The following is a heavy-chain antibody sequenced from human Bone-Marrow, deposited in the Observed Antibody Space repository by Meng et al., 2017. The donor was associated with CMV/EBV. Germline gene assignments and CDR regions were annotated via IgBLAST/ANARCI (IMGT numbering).Heavy chain of an antibody. CDR2: ISPILGIA. CDR3: AREALTAIVVVPAAIAGYFDY. Sequence: SVKVSCKASGGTFSSHAISWVRQAPGQGLEWMGGISPILGIANYAQKFQGRVTITADKSTSTAYMELSSLRSEDTAVYYCAREALTAIVVVPAAIAGYFDYWGQGTLVTVSS. D-gene: IGHD2-2*02. CDR1: GGTFSSHA. V-gene: IGHV1-69*10. J-gene: IGHJ4*02.